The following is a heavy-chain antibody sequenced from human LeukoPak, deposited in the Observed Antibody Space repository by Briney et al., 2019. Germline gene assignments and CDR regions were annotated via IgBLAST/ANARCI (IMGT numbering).Heavy chain of an antibody. V-gene: IGHV4-30-2*01. CDR1: GVSISRGGYS. J-gene: IGHJ4*02. CDR2: IYHSGST. CDR3: ARRRRGLSGSSHDY. D-gene: IGHD6-13*01. Sequence: PSETLSLTCAVSGVSISRGGYSWSWIRQPPGKGLEWIGYIYHSGSTNYNPSLKSRVTISVDTSKNQFSLKLSSVTAADTAVYYCARRRRGLSGSSHDYWGQGTLVTVSS.